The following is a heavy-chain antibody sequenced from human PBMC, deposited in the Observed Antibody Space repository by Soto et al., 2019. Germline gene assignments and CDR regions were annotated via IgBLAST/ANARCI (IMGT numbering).Heavy chain of an antibody. V-gene: IGHV1-2*04. CDR3: ARDRRDCSGGSCYQYYYYYSMDV. D-gene: IGHD2-15*01. J-gene: IGHJ6*02. CDR1: GYTFTGYY. CDR2: INPNSGAI. Sequence: ASVKVSCKASGYTFTGYYLHWVRQAPGQGLEWMGWINPNSGAINYAQKFQDWVTMTRDTSISTAYMELSRLRSDDTAVYYCARDRRDCSGGSCYQYYYYYSMDVWGQGTTVTVS.